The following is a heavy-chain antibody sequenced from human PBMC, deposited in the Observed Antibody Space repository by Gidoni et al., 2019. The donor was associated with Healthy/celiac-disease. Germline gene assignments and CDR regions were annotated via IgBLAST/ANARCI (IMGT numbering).Heavy chain of an antibody. CDR1: GYTFTSYD. Sequence: QVQLVQSGAEVKKPGAPVKVSCKASGYTFTSYDNNWVRQAHGQGLEWMGWMNPNSGNTGYAQKFQGRVTMTRNTSISTAYVELGGLRSEDTAVYYCAGGQGNWFDPWGQGTLVTVSS. J-gene: IGHJ5*02. V-gene: IGHV1-8*01. CDR3: AGGQGNWFDP. CDR2: MNPNSGNT.